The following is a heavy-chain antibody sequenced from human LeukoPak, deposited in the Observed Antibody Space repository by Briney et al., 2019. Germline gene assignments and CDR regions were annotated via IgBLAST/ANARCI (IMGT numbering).Heavy chain of an antibody. CDR2: IYYSGST. CDR3: ARDRSHYGDYEYYFDY. J-gene: IGHJ4*02. V-gene: IGHV4-59*01. Sequence: SETLSLTCTVSGGSITNYYWAWIRQPPGKGLEWIGYIYYSGSTNYNPSLKSRVTISVDTSKNQFSLKLSSVTAADTAVYYCARDRSHYGDYEYYFDYWGQGTLVTVSS. CDR1: GGSITNYY. D-gene: IGHD4-17*01.